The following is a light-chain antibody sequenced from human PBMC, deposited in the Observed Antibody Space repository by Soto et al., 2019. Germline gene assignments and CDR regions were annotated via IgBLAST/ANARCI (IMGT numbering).Light chain of an antibody. V-gene: IGKV3-15*01. J-gene: IGKJ5*01. CDR2: GAS. Sequence: EIVMTQSPATLSVSPGERATLSCRTSHSVNSHVAWYQQKPGQAPRLLLYGASARATGIPVRFSGSGFGTEFTLTISSLQSEDFAVYYCQQYKNWPLFGQGTRLEIK. CDR1: HSVNSH. CDR3: QQYKNWPL.